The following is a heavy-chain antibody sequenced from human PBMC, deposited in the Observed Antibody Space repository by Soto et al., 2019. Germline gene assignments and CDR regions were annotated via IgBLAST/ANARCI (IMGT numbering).Heavy chain of an antibody. J-gene: IGHJ6*03. Sequence: PSETLSLTCTVTGASISSYYWSWVRQPPGKGLGWIGYIYYSGSTNYNPSLMSLVTISVDTSKNQFSLNLSSVTAADTAVYYCARAFRSYDYSEYYYYCYMDVWGKGTTVTVSS. CDR1: GASISSYY. CDR2: IYYSGST. CDR3: ARAFRSYDYSEYYYYCYMDV. V-gene: IGHV4-59*01. D-gene: IGHD4-17*01.